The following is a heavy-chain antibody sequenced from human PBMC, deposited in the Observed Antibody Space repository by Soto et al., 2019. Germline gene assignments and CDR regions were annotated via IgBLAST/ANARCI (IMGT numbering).Heavy chain of an antibody. CDR2: ISGSGGSR. D-gene: IGHD3-10*01. Sequence: PGGSLRLSCAASGFTFSSYAMSWVRQAPGKGLEWVSAISGSGGSRSYADSVKGRFTISRDNSKNTLYLQMNSLTAEDTAVSYCAKGGTRGYYYYGMDVWRQGTTVTVSS. J-gene: IGHJ6*02. CDR1: GFTFSSYA. CDR3: AKGGTRGYYYYGMDV. V-gene: IGHV3-23*01.